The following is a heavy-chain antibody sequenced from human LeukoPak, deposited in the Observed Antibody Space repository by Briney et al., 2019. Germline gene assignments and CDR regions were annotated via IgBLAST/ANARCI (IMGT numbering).Heavy chain of an antibody. J-gene: IGHJ4*02. D-gene: IGHD6-19*01. CDR2: IWYDGSNK. CDR1: GFTFSSYG. CDR3: ARDSRRIAVAGRFDY. V-gene: IGHV3-33*01. Sequence: GGSLRVSCAASGFTFSSYGMHWVRQAPGKGLEWVAVIWYDGSNKYYADSVKGRFTISRDNSKNTLYLQMNSLRAEDTAVYYCARDSRRIAVAGRFDYWGQGTLVTVSS.